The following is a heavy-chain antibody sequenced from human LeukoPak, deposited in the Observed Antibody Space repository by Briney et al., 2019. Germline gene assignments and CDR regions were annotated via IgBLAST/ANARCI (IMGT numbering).Heavy chain of an antibody. CDR3: AKDLVVGISGGAFDI. D-gene: IGHD3-22*01. CDR2: ISWNSGSI. V-gene: IGHV3-9*03. J-gene: IGHJ3*02. Sequence: PGGSLRLSCAASGFTFDDYAMHWVRQAPGKGLEWVSGISWNSGSIGYADSVKGRFTISRGNAKNSLYLQMNSLRAEDMALYYCAKDLVVGISGGAFDIWGQGTMVTVSS. CDR1: GFTFDDYA.